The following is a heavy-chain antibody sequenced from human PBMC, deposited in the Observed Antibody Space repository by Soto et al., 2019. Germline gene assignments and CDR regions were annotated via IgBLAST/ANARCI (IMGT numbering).Heavy chain of an antibody. V-gene: IGHV1-69*02. D-gene: IGHD6-6*01. CDR2: IIPILGIA. J-gene: IGHJ5*02. CDR1: GGTFSSYT. Sequence: QVQLVQSGAEVKKPGSSVKVSCKASGGTFSSYTISWVRQAPGQGLEWMGRIIPILGIANYAQKFQGRVTSIADKFTSTAYMELSSLRSDDTVVYYCAREYTSTPFDPWGQGTLVTVSS. CDR3: AREYTSTPFDP.